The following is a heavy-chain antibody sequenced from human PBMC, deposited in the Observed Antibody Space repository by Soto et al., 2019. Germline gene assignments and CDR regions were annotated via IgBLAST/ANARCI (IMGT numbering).Heavy chain of an antibody. CDR3: AKDLAVIAILGYFDY. Sequence: GGSLRLSCAASGFTFSSYAMSWVRLAPGKGLEWVSAISGSGGSTYYADSVKGRFTISRDNSKNTLYLQMNSLRAEDTAVYYCAKDLAVIAILGYFDYWGQGTLVTVSS. CDR2: ISGSGGST. CDR1: GFTFSSYA. D-gene: IGHD2-21*01. J-gene: IGHJ4*02. V-gene: IGHV3-23*01.